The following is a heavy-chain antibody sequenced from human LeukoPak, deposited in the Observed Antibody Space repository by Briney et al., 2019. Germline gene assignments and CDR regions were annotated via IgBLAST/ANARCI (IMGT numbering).Heavy chain of an antibody. CDR2: IYTSGST. D-gene: IGHD6-19*01. CDR3: AREEQWLVQGWFDP. Sequence: SETLSLTCTVSGGSISSYYWSWIRQPAGKGLEWIGRIYTSGSTNYNPSLKSRVTMSVDTSKNQFSLKLSSVTAADTAVYYCAREEQWLVQGWFDPWGQGTLVTVSS. CDR1: GGSISSYY. V-gene: IGHV4-4*07. J-gene: IGHJ5*02.